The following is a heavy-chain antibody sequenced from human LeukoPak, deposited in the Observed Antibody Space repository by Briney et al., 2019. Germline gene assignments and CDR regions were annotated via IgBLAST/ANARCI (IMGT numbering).Heavy chain of an antibody. CDR1: GFTVSSNY. CDR3: ARADPGDAFDI. J-gene: IGHJ3*02. D-gene: IGHD3-10*01. Sequence: GGSRRLSCAASGFTVSSNYMSWVRQAPGKGLEWVSVIYSGGSTYYADSVKGRFTISRDNSKNTLYLQMNSLRAEDTAVYYCARADPGDAFDIWGQGTMVTVSS. CDR2: IYSGGST. V-gene: IGHV3-53*01.